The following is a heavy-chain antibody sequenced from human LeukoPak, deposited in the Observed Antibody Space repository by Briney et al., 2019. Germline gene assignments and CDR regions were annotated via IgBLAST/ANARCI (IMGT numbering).Heavy chain of an antibody. CDR3: ARDPYPGDRPNVYYYYYMDV. V-gene: IGHV1-2*02. J-gene: IGHJ6*03. D-gene: IGHD3-16*01. CDR2: INPNSGGT. Sequence: GASVKVSCKASGYTFTGYYMHWVRQAPGQGLEWMGWINPNSGGTNYAHKFQGRVTMTRGTSISTAYMELSRLRSDDTAVYYCARDPYPGDRPNVYYYYYMDVWGKGTTVTISS. CDR1: GYTFTGYY.